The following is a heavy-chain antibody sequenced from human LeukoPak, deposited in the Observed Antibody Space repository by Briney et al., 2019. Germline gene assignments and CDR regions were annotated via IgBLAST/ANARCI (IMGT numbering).Heavy chain of an antibody. J-gene: IGHJ4*02. V-gene: IGHV4-39*01. CDR3: PTPAGPFGDDDY. CDR1: GGSISSTSYY. Sequence: SETLSLTCTVSGGSISSTSYYWGWIRQPPGKGLEWIGSIYYSGTTYYKPSLQSRLTISVDTSKNEFSLRLSSVTAADTAVYYGPTPAGPFGDDDYWGQGTLVTVSS. D-gene: IGHD4-17*01. CDR2: IYYSGTT.